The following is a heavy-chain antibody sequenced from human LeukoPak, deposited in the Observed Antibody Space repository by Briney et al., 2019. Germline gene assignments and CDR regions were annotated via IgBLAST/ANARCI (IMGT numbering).Heavy chain of an antibody. D-gene: IGHD1-26*01. V-gene: IGHV3-48*03. Sequence: GGSLRLSCAASGFTFSSYEMNWVRQAPGKGLEFISYISSSGSIIYYADSVKGRFTISRDNAKNSLYLQMNSLRAEDTALYYCAKDSGSYYYYYMDAWGKGTTVTISS. CDR3: AKDSGSYYYYYMDA. CDR1: GFTFSSYE. J-gene: IGHJ6*03. CDR2: ISSSGSII.